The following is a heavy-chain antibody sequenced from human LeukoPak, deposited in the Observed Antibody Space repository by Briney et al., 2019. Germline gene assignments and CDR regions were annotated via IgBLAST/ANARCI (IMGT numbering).Heavy chain of an antibody. D-gene: IGHD3-16*02. J-gene: IGHJ4*02. V-gene: IGHV4-39*07. CDR3: ASRRYDYVWGSYRPIDY. CDR1: GGSISSSSYY. Sequence: SETLSLTCTVSGGSISSSSYYWSWIRQPPGKGLEWIGEINHSGSTNYNPSLKSRVTISVDTSKNQFSLKLSSVTAADTAVYYCASRRYDYVWGSYRPIDYWGQGTLVTVSS. CDR2: INHSGST.